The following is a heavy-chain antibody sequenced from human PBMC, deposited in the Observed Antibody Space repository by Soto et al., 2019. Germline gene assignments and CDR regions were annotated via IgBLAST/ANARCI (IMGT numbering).Heavy chain of an antibody. CDR3: ARYSEAGAGKHWYCGMDF. CDR1: GYSFTSYW. J-gene: IGHJ6*02. CDR2: IDPSDSYT. Sequence: RGESLKISCKGSGYSFTSYWISWVRQMPGKGLEWMGRIDPSDSYTNYSPSFQGHVPISADQSITTAYQQWSSLQASNTAMYYCARYSEAGAGKHWYCGMDFWGQGTTVTVSS. V-gene: IGHV5-10-1*01. D-gene: IGHD6-19*01.